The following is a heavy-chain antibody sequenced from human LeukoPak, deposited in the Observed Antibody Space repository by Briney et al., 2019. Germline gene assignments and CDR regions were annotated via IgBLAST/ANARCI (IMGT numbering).Heavy chain of an antibody. Sequence: PGVSLRLSCAASGFSFSSYWMHWVRQAPGKGLVWVARISPDGSSALSADSVRGRFTISRDNADNTLYLQLNSLRAEDTAVYYCARVSFCPRCYFDYWGQGTLVTVSS. V-gene: IGHV3-74*03. D-gene: IGHD2/OR15-2a*01. CDR1: GFSFSSYW. CDR2: ISPDGSSA. CDR3: ARVSFCPRCYFDY. J-gene: IGHJ4*02.